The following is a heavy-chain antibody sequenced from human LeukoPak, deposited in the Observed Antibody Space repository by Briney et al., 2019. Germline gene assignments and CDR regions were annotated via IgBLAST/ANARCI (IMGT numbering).Heavy chain of an antibody. D-gene: IGHD1-26*01. CDR3: ATDGNFDL. CDR1: GVSISTYS. J-gene: IGHJ2*01. Sequence: SETLSLTCTVSGVSISTYSWSWIRQPPGKGLEWIGYISYSGSTSYNPSLRSRVTISVDTSKNQFPLKLSSVTAADTAVYYCATDGNFDLWGRGTPVTVSS. V-gene: IGHV4-59*01. CDR2: ISYSGST.